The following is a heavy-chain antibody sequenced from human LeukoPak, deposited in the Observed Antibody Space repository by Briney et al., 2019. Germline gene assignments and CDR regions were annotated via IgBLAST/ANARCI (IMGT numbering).Heavy chain of an antibody. J-gene: IGHJ6*02. CDR2: INPSGGST. CDR1: GYTFTSYY. V-gene: IGHV1-46*01. Sequence: ASVTVSCKASGYTFTSYYMHWVRQAPGQGLEWMGIINPSGGSTSYAQKFQGWVTMTRDTSISTAYMELSRLRSDDTAVYYCARERQNYYYYGMDVWGQGTTVTVSS. CDR3: ARERQNYYYYGMDV.